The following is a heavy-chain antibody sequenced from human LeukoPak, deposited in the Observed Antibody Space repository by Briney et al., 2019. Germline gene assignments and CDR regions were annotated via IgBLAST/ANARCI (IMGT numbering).Heavy chain of an antibody. CDR1: GSTFSSYA. V-gene: IGHV1-69*05. D-gene: IGHD3-10*01. CDR2: IIPIFGTA. CDR3: ARDSTVRGVGFDY. J-gene: IGHJ4*02. Sequence: SVKVSCKASGSTFSSYAISWVRQAPGQGLEWMGGIIPIFGTANYAQKFQGRVTITTDESTSTAYMELSSLRSEDTAVYYCARDSTVRGVGFDYWGQGTLVTVSS.